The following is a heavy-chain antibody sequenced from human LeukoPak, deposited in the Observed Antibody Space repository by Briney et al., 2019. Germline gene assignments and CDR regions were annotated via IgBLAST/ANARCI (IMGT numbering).Heavy chain of an antibody. J-gene: IGHJ3*02. V-gene: IGHV4-31*03. D-gene: IGHD2-21*02. Sequence: SQTLSLNCTVSGGSISSGGYYWSWIRQHPGKSLEWIGYIYYSGSTYYNPSLKSRVTISVDTSKNQFSLKLSSVTAADTAVYYCARDVVVTSSPDAFDIWGQGTMVAVSS. CDR3: ARDVVVTSSPDAFDI. CDR1: GGSISSGGYY. CDR2: IYYSGST.